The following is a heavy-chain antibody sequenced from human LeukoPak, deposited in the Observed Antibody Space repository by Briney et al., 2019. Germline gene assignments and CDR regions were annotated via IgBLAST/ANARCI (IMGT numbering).Heavy chain of an antibody. J-gene: IGHJ3*02. CDR1: GFTFSNYG. V-gene: IGHV3-30*03. CDR2: IPKDGSNK. D-gene: IGHD1-14*01. CDR3: ARDRSGIYDAFDI. Sequence: GGCLRLSCAAAGFTFSNYGIHWVRQAPGKGLEWGAVIPKDGSNKDYADSVKGRFIISRDNSKNTLYLQMNSLRAEDTAVYYCARDRSGIYDAFDIWGQGTMVTVSS.